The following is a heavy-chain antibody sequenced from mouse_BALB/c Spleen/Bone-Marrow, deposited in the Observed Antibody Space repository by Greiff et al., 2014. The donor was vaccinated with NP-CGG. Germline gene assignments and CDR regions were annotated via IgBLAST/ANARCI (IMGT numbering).Heavy chain of an antibody. V-gene: IGHV1-7*01. Sequence: QVHVKQSGAELAKPGASVKMSCKASGYTFTNYWTRWVKQRPGQGLEWIGYINPSTGYTEYNQKFKDKATLTADKSSSTAYMQLSSLTSEDSAVYYCARIYYYGRDYWGQGTTLTVSS. CDR2: INPSTGYT. CDR3: ARIYYYGRDY. D-gene: IGHD1-1*01. CDR1: GYTFTNYW. J-gene: IGHJ2*01.